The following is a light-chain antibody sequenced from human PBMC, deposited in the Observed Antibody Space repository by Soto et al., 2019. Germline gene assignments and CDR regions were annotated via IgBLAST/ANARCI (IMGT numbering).Light chain of an antibody. V-gene: IGLV2-14*01. J-gene: IGLJ1*01. CDR2: DVS. CDR1: SSDVGGYNY. CDR3: SSYTSSSTFSDV. Sequence: QSALTQPASVSGSPGQSITISCTGTSSDVGGYNYVSWYQQHPGKAPKLMIYDVSNRPSGVSNRFSGSKSGNTASLTISGLQAEDEADYYCSSYTSSSTFSDVFGTGTKLTVL.